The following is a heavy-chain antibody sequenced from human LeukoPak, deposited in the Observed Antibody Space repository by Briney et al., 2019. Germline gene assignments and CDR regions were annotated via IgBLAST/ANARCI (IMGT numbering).Heavy chain of an antibody. Sequence: PGGSLRLSCAASGFSYSAQWMTWVRQAAGKGLEWVAHITPDGSEKYYVDSVKGRFTISRDNAKNSLYLQMNSLRAEDTAVYYCARDFVAMVRGVLPDYWGQGTLVTVSS. J-gene: IGHJ4*02. CDR2: ITPDGSEK. V-gene: IGHV3-7*01. CDR3: ARDFVAMVRGVLPDY. D-gene: IGHD3-10*01. CDR1: GFSYSAQW.